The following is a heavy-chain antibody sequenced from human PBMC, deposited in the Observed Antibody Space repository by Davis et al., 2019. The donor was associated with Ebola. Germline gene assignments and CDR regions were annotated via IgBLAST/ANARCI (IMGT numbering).Heavy chain of an antibody. J-gene: IGHJ3*02. Sequence: ASVKVSCKASGYTFTSYAMHWVRQAPGQRLEWMGWINAGNGNTKYSQKFQGRVTITADESTSTAYMELSSLRSEDTAVYYCARDRGGKGNDAFDIWGQGTMVTVSS. CDR3: ARDRGGKGNDAFDI. D-gene: IGHD4-23*01. V-gene: IGHV1-3*01. CDR1: GYTFTSYA. CDR2: INAGNGNT.